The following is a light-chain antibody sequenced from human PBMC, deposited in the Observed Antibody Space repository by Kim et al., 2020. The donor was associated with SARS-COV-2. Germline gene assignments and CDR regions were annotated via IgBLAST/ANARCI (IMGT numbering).Light chain of an antibody. J-gene: IGLJ1*01. CDR2: GKN. CDR1: SLTNYL. CDR3: CSRDISGNHYL. V-gene: IGLV3-19*01. Sequence: WEQTIRITCQGDSLTNYLASWYQQKPVQAPVLVIYGKNNRPSGIPDRFSGSISGTPASLTITGTQAEDEADYYCCSRDISGNHYLFGPGTKVTVL.